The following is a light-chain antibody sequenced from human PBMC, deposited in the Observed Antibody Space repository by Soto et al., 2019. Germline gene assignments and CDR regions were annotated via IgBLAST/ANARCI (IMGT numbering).Light chain of an antibody. Sequence: DIPMTQSPSSLSASVGDRVTITCRASQGISNYLAWYQQRPGRVPTLLISAASTLQSGVPSRFSGSGSGTDFTLTITSLQPEDVATYYCQRYNDASTFGQGTKVEI. CDR1: QGISNY. V-gene: IGKV1-27*01. CDR3: QRYNDAST. J-gene: IGKJ1*01. CDR2: AAS.